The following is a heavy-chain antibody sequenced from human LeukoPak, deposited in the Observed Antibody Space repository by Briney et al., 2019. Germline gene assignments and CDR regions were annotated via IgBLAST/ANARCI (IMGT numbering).Heavy chain of an antibody. CDR1: GGSISSYY. Sequence: PSETLSLTCTVSGGSISSYYWSWIRQPAGKGLEWIGRIYTSGSTNYNPSLKSRVTMSVDTSKNQFSLKLSSVTAADTAVYYCARLRAYGGNSEFDYWGQGTLVTVSS. J-gene: IGHJ4*02. D-gene: IGHD4-23*01. CDR3: ARLRAYGGNSEFDY. CDR2: IYTSGST. V-gene: IGHV4-4*07.